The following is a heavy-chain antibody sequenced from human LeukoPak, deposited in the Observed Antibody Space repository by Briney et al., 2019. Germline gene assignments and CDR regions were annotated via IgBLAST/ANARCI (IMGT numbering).Heavy chain of an antibody. D-gene: IGHD1-26*01. V-gene: IGHV3-7*01. CDR2: IKGDESAR. CDR3: ARDVVGSPDY. J-gene: IGHJ4*02. Sequence: GGSLRLSCAASGFTFSTYWMAWVRQAPGKGLEWVANIKGDESARHQADSVKGRFTISRDNAQNLVYLQMNSLRGEDTAVYYCARDVVGSPDYWGQGILVTVSP. CDR1: GFTFSTYW.